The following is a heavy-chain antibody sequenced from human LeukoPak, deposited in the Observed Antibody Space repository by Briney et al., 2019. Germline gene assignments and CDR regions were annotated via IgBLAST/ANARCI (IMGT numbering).Heavy chain of an antibody. CDR1: GGSISSGDYY. CDR3: ARDPIVGATHGDY. D-gene: IGHD1-26*01. J-gene: IGHJ4*02. Sequence: PSETLSLTCTVSGGSISSGDYYWRWIRQPPGKGLVWIGYIYYSGSTYYNPSLKSRVTISVDTSKTQFSLKLSSVTAADTAVYYCARDPIVGATHGDYWGQGTLVTVSS. CDR2: IYYSGST. V-gene: IGHV4-30-4*08.